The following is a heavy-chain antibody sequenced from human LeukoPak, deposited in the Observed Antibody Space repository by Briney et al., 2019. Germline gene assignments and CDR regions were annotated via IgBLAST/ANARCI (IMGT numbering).Heavy chain of an antibody. V-gene: IGHV3-11*04. CDR3: ARDGWFGEFVDY. J-gene: IGHJ4*02. D-gene: IGHD3-10*01. Sequence: GGSLRLSCAASGFTFSVYNMSWVRQAPGKGLEWVSYISSSGSTIYYADSVKGRFTISRDNAKNSLYLQMNSLRAEDTAVYYWARDGWFGEFVDYWGQGTLVTVSS. CDR1: GFTFSVYN. CDR2: ISSSGSTI.